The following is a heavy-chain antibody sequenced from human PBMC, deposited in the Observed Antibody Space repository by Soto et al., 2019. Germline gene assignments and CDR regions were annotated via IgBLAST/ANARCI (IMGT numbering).Heavy chain of an antibody. V-gene: IGHV3-23*01. J-gene: IGHJ5*02. CDR1: GFTLSIYA. CDR2: FSGTGGYT. Sequence: PGGSLRLSCAASGFTLSIYAMSWVRHAPGKGLEWVSTFSGTGGYTYYADSVKGRFTISRDDSKNTLFLHMNSLRAADTAVYYCARGQRALITYGPFDPWGQGTLVTVSS. CDR3: ARGQRALITYGPFDP. D-gene: IGHD4-17*01.